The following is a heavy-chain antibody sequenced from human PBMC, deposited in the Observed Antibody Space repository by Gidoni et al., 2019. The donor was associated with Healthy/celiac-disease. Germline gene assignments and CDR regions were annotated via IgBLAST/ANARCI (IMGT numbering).Heavy chain of an antibody. CDR2: INPSGGST. Sequence: QVQLVQSGAEVKKPGASVKVSCQASGYTFTSYYMHWVRQAPGQGLEWMGIINPSGGSTSYAQKFQGRVTMTRDTSTSTVYMELSSLRSEDTAVYYCARATPHYYGMDVWGQGTTVTVSS. D-gene: IGHD4-4*01. CDR1: GYTFTSYY. CDR3: ARATPHYYGMDV. V-gene: IGHV1-46*01. J-gene: IGHJ6*02.